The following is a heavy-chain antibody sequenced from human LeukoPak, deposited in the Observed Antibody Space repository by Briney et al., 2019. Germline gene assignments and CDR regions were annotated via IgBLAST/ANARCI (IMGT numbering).Heavy chain of an antibody. V-gene: IGHV3-74*01. J-gene: IGHJ4*02. D-gene: IGHD3-3*01. CDR2: INSDGSST. Sequence: GGSLRLSSAASGFTFSSYWMHWVRQAPGKGLVWVSRINSDGSSTSYADSVKGRFTISRDNAKNTLYLQMNSLRAEDTAVYYCARTIFGVVTGFDYWGQGTLVTVSS. CDR3: ARTIFGVVTGFDY. CDR1: GFTFSSYW.